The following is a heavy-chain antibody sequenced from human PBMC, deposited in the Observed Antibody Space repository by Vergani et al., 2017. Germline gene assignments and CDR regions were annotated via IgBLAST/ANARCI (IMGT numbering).Heavy chain of an antibody. CDR1: GGSFSGYY. CDR3: ARGGFLGWFDP. D-gene: IGHD3-3*01. J-gene: IGHJ5*02. CDR2: INHSGST. Sequence: QVQLQQWGAGLLKPLETLSLTCAVYGGSFSGYYWSWIRQPPGKGLEWIGEINHSGSTNYNPSLKSRVTISVDTSKNQFSLKLSSVTAADTAVYYCARGGFLGWFDPWGQGTLVTVSS. V-gene: IGHV4-34*01.